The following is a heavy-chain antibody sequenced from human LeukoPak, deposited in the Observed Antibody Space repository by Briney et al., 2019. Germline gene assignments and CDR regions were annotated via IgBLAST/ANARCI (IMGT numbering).Heavy chain of an antibody. V-gene: IGHV4-30-4*08. D-gene: IGHD3-22*01. J-gene: IGHJ5*02. CDR3: ARQKYYYDSSGPWNWFDP. CDR1: GGSISSGDYY. Sequence: SETLSLTCTVSGGSISSGDYYWSWIRQPPGKGLEWIGYIYYSGSTYYNPSLKSRVTKSVDTSKNQFSLKLSSVTAADTAVYYCARQKYYYDSSGPWNWFDPWGQGTLVTVSS. CDR2: IYYSGST.